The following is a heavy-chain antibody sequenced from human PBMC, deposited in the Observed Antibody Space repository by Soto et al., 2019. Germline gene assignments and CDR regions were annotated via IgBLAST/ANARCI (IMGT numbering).Heavy chain of an antibody. CDR2: IYYSGST. Sequence: QLQLQESGPGLVKPSETLSLTCTVSGGSISSSSYYWGWIRQPPGKGLEWIGSIYYSGSTYYNPSLKSRVTISVDTSKNQFSLKLSSVTAADTAVYYCARHVQWLVHSSWFDPWGQGTLVTVSS. J-gene: IGHJ5*02. CDR3: ARHVQWLVHSSWFDP. D-gene: IGHD6-19*01. V-gene: IGHV4-39*01. CDR1: GGSISSSSYY.